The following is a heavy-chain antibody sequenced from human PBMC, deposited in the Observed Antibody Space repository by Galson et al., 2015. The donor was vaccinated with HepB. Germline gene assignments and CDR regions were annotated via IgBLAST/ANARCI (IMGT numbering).Heavy chain of an antibody. CDR2: IKQDGSET. Sequence: SLRLSCAASGFAFSRYWMSWVRQAPGKGLEWVTSIKQDGSETYHVDSVKGRFTISRDNAKNSLYLQMNSLRAEDTAVYYCARVEWEIQGAFDYWGQGTLVSVSS. J-gene: IGHJ4*02. CDR1: GFAFSRYW. CDR3: ARVEWEIQGAFDY. V-gene: IGHV3-7*03. D-gene: IGHD3-3*01.